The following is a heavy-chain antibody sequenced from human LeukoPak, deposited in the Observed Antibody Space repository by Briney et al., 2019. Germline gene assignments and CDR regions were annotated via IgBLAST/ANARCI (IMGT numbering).Heavy chain of an antibody. CDR2: IIPIFGTA. CDR3: ATTMVRGVKWYYYYMDV. V-gene: IGHV1-69*13. D-gene: IGHD3-10*01. Sequence: GASVKVSCKASGGTFSSYAISWVRQAPGQGLEWMGGIIPIFGTANYAQKFQGRVTITADESTSTAYMELSSLRSEDTAVYYCATTMVRGVKWYYYYMDVWGKGTTVTVSS. CDR1: GGTFSSYA. J-gene: IGHJ6*03.